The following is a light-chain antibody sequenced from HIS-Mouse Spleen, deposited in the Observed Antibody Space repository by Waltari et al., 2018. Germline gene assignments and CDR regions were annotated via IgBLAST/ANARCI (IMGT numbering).Light chain of an antibody. J-gene: IGLJ3*02. V-gene: IGLV2-23*01. CDR1: SSDVGRYHL. CDR2: EGS. CDR3: CSYAGSSTWV. Sequence: QSALTQPASVSGSPGQSITISCTVTSSDVGRYHLVSWYQQHPGKAPKLMIYEGSKRPSGVSNRFSGSKSGNTASLTISGLQAEDEADYYCCSYAGSSTWVFGGGTKLTVL.